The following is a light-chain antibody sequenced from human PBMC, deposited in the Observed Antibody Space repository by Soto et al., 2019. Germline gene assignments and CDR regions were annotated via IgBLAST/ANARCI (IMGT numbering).Light chain of an antibody. Sequence: DIQMTQSPSTLSASVGERGTITSWASQSFGSSLAWYQQKPGKAPKLLISDASSLERGVPSRFSGSGSGTEFTLTIRSLQPDDFATYYCQQYNGYSRTFGQGTKVDIK. V-gene: IGKV1-5*01. CDR1: QSFGSS. CDR3: QQYNGYSRT. CDR2: DAS. J-gene: IGKJ1*01.